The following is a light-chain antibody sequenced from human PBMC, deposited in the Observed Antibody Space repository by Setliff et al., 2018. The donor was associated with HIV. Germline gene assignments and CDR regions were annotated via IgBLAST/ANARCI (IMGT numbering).Light chain of an antibody. J-gene: IGLJ1*01. V-gene: IGLV1-40*01. Sequence: QSVLTQPPSVSGAPGQGVTISCTGSSSNIGAGFDVHWYQQFPGTAPKLLIYSFTNRPSGVPDRFSGSKSGTAASLAIAGLQAEDEADYYCQSYDSSLSGYGFGTGTKVTVL. CDR3: QSYDSSLSGYG. CDR1: SSNIGAGFD. CDR2: SFT.